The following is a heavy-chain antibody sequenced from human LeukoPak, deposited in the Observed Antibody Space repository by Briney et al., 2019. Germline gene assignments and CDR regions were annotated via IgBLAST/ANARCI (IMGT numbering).Heavy chain of an antibody. D-gene: IGHD3-10*01. Sequence: GGSLRLSCAASGFTFSSYAMSWVRQAPGKGLEWVSAISGSGGSTYYADSVKGRFTISRDNSQNTLYLQMNSLRAEDTAVYYCAKVTYYYGSGSEYYFDYWGQGTLVTVSS. V-gene: IGHV3-23*01. CDR3: AKVTYYYGSGSEYYFDY. J-gene: IGHJ4*02. CDR1: GFTFSSYA. CDR2: ISGSGGST.